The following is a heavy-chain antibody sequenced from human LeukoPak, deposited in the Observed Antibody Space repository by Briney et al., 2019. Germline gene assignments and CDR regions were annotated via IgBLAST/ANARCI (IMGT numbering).Heavy chain of an antibody. CDR2: INPNSGGT. Sequence: ASVKVSCKASGYTFTGHYMHWVRQAPGQGLEWMAWINPNSGGTNYAQKFQGRVTMTRDTSISTAYMELSRLTSDDTAVYYCARDRYRRTINYDDSSGYTEVVDYWGQGTLVTVSS. D-gene: IGHD3-22*01. CDR3: ARDRYRRTINYDDSSGYTEVVDY. CDR1: GYTFTGHY. V-gene: IGHV1-2*02. J-gene: IGHJ4*02.